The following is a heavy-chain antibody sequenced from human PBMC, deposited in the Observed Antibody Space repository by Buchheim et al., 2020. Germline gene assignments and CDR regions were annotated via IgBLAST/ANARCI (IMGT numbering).Heavy chain of an antibody. CDR1: GFTFDDYA. Sequence: EVQLVESGGGLVQPGRSLRLSCAASGFTFDDYAMHWVRQAPGKGLEWVSGITWNSGSRGYADSVKGRFTISRDNAKNSLYLQMNSLSAEDTAFYYCAKDRAGMIAQGERDPNSGAFDIWGQGT. D-gene: IGHD3-22*01. V-gene: IGHV3-9*01. CDR3: AKDRAGMIAQGERDPNSGAFDI. CDR2: ITWNSGSR. J-gene: IGHJ3*02.